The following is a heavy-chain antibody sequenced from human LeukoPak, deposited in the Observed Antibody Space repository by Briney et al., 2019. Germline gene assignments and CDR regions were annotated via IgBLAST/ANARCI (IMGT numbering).Heavy chain of an antibody. CDR3: EGRATGVPEY. V-gene: IGHV3-74*01. CDR2: IDSDRTNR. CDR1: GFTFSSYW. J-gene: IGHJ4*02. D-gene: IGHD7-27*01. Sequence: EGSLRLSCAASGFTFSSYWMHWVRQAPGKGLVWVSRIDSDRTNRDYADSVKGRFPISRDNAKNTVYLQMNRLRDEDTAVYYCEGRATGVPEYWGQGSLVSVSS.